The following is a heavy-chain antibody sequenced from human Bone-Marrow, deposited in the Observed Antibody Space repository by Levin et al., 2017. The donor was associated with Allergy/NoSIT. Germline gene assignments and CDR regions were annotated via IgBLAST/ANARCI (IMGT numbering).Heavy chain of an antibody. Sequence: PSETLSLTCTVSGVSISSGDYYWSWVRQPPGKGLEWIGYIYSSGSTHYNPSLKSRVVISVDMSKNQFSLKVSSVTAADTAVYYCARVNYDFWGVIEDKFRGQNGMDVWGQGTTVTVSS. V-gene: IGHV4-30-4*01. D-gene: IGHD3-3*01. CDR1: GVSISSGDYY. CDR2: IYSSGST. J-gene: IGHJ6*02. CDR3: ARVNYDFWGVIEDKFRGQNGMDV.